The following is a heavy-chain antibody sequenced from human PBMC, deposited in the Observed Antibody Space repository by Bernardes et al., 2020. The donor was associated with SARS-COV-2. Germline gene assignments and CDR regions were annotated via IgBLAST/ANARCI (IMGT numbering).Heavy chain of an antibody. CDR1: GFTFTSSY. CDR3: AREVGTVPAAKDYFDY. Sequence: GSLFLSCAASGFTFTSSYMTWVRQAPGQGLAWVSSISGSTTYIYYADSVRGRFTISRDNAKNSLYLQMNSLRAEDTAVYYCAREVGTVPAAKDYFDYWGQGTLVTVSS. J-gene: IGHJ4*02. CDR2: ISGSTTYI. D-gene: IGHD2-2*01. V-gene: IGHV3-21*01.